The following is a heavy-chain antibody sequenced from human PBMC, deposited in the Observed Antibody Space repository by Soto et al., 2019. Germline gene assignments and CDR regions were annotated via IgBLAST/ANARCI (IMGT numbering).Heavy chain of an antibody. J-gene: IGHJ6*02. CDR3: AAGGVYAIPDYYYYYGMDV. D-gene: IGHD2-8*01. CDR2: INPNSGGT. V-gene: IGHV1-2*02. CDR1: GYTFTGYY. Sequence: ASVKVSCKASGYTFTGYYMHWVRQAPGQGLGWMGWINPNSGGTNYAQKFQGRVTMTRDTSISTAYMELSRLRSDDTAVYYCAAGGVYAIPDYYYYYGMDVWGQGTTVTVS.